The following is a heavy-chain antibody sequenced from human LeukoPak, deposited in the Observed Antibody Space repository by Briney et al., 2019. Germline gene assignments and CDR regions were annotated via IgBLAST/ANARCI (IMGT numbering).Heavy chain of an antibody. J-gene: IGHJ4*02. CDR1: GYTFSNYD. V-gene: IGHV1-8*01. CDR3: ARDRVGVGGNGWEN. D-gene: IGHD6-19*01. CDR2: MSPNSGNT. Sequence: EASVNVSCKASGYTFSNYDINWVRQATGQGREGIGWMSPNSGNTGYVKKFQGRVTMTRDTSIGTAYMELSSLTSEDTAIYYCARDRVGVGGNGWENWGQGTLVTVSS.